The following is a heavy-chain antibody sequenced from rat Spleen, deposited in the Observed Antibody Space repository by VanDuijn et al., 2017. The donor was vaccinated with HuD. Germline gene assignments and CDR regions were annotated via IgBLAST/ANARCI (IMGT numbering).Heavy chain of an antibody. CDR2: ISFDGNTT. V-gene: IGHV5-31*01. CDR3: STENYWFAY. CDR1: GFTFNKSW. J-gene: IGHJ3*01. D-gene: IGHD1-10*01. Sequence: EVQLVESGGGLVQPGRSLKLSCVASGFTFNKSWMTWVRQAPTKGPEWVASISFDGNTTYYRDSVKGRFTISRDDPKSTLYLQMNSLRSEDTATYYCSTENYWFAYWGQGTLVTVSS.